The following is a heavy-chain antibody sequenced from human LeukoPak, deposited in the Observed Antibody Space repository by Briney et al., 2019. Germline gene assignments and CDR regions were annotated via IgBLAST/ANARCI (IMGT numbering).Heavy chain of an antibody. D-gene: IGHD3-22*01. Sequence: SETLSLTCAVSGGSISSSNWWSWVRQPPGKGLEWIGEIYDSGSTNYNPSLKSRVTISVDKSKNQFSLKLSSVTAADTAVYYCARAPTNYYDSSGYLDYWGQGTLVTVSS. CDR1: GGSISSSNW. V-gene: IGHV4-4*02. CDR3: ARAPTNYYDSSGYLDY. CDR2: IYDSGST. J-gene: IGHJ4*02.